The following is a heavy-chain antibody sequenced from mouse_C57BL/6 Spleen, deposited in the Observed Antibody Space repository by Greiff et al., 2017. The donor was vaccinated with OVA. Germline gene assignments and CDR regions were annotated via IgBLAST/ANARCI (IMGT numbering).Heavy chain of an antibody. J-gene: IGHJ1*03. D-gene: IGHD2-3*01. Sequence: QVQLQQSDAELVKPGASVKISCKVSGYTFTDHTIHWMKQRPEQGLEWIGYIYPRDGSTKYNEKFKGKATMTADTSSNTAYLQLSSLTSEDTAVYYCTLYDYWYFDVWGTGTTVTVSS. CDR3: TLYDYWYFDV. CDR2: IYPRDGST. V-gene: IGHV1-78*01. CDR1: GYTFTDHT.